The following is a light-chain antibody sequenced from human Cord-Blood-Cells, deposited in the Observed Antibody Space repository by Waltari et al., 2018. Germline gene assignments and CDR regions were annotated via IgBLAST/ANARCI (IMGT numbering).Light chain of an antibody. V-gene: IGKV3-20*01. CDR1: LSVSSSY. Sequence: EMVLTQSPGTLSWSPGGRATFSCRASLSVSSSYVSRYQLKPGQAPRLLIYGASSRATGIPDRFSGSGSGTDFTLTISRLEPEDFAVYYCQQYGSSPPLTFGGGTKVEIK. CDR3: QQYGSSPPLT. CDR2: GAS. J-gene: IGKJ4*01.